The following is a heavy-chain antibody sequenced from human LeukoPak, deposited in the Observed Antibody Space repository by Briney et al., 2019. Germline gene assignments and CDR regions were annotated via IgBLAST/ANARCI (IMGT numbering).Heavy chain of an antibody. CDR3: ARETVAGTGFDY. D-gene: IGHD6-19*01. CDR1: GFTFSSYW. J-gene: IGHJ4*02. Sequence: GGSLRLSCAASGFTFSSYWMHWVRQAPGKGLVWVSRINSDGSSTSYADSVKGRFTISRDNAKNTLYLQMNSLRADDTAVYYCARETVAGTGFDYWGQGTLVTVSP. V-gene: IGHV3-74*01. CDR2: INSDGSST.